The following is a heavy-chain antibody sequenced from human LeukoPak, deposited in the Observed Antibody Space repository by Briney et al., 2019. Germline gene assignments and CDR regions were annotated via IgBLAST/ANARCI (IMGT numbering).Heavy chain of an antibody. CDR1: GGSFSGYY. CDR2: INHSGST. Sequence: SETLSLTCAVYGGSFSGYYWSWIRQPPGKGLEWIGEINHSGSTNYNPSLKSRVTISVDTSKNQFSLKLSSVTAADTAVYYCARGLRRSSSWHGVGYNWFDPWGQGTLVTVSS. J-gene: IGHJ5*02. D-gene: IGHD6-13*01. V-gene: IGHV4-34*01. CDR3: ARGLRRSSSWHGVGYNWFDP.